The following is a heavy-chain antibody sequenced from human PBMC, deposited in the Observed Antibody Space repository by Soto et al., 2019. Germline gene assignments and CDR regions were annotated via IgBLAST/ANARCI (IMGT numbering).Heavy chain of an antibody. CDR2: ISGSGGST. V-gene: IGHV3-23*01. Sequence: SGGSLRLSCAASGFTFSSYAMSWVRQAPGKGLEWVSAISGSGGSTYYADSVKGRFTISRDNSKNTLYLQMNSLRAEDTAVYYCAKFPWGSQLLSWFDPWGQGTLVTVSS. CDR3: AKFPWGSQLLSWFDP. J-gene: IGHJ5*02. D-gene: IGHD2-2*01. CDR1: GFTFSSYA.